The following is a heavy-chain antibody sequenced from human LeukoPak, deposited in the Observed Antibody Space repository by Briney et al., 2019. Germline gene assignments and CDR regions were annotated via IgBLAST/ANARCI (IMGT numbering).Heavy chain of an antibody. D-gene: IGHD6-6*01. V-gene: IGHV4-59*01. CDR2: IYYSGST. J-gene: IGHJ5*02. Sequence: SETLSLPCTVSGGSISTYYWTWIRQPPGKGLEWIGYIYYSGSTNYTPSLKSRVTISVDTSKNQFSLKLSSVTAADTAVYYCARSSSHNWFDPWGQGTLVTVSS. CDR1: GGSISTYY. CDR3: ARSSSHNWFDP.